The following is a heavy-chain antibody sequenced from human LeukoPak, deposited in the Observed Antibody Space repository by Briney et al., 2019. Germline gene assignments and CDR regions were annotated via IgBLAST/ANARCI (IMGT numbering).Heavy chain of an antibody. V-gene: IGHV3-74*01. J-gene: IGHJ6*02. CDR3: ARVGTTSNFYYYYGMDV. CDR2: INSDGSTT. Sequence: GGSLRLSCAASGFTFSSYWMYWVRQAPGKGLVWVSRINSDGSTTSYADSVKGRFTISRDNAKNTLYMQMNSLRAEDTAVYYCARVGTTSNFYYYYGMDVWGQGTTVTVSS. D-gene: IGHD2/OR15-2a*01. CDR1: GFTFSSYW.